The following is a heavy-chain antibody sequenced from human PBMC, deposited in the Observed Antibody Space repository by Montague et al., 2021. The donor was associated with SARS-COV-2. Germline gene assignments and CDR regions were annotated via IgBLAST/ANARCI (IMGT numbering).Heavy chain of an antibody. D-gene: IGHD3-9*01. J-gene: IGHJ6*02. CDR2: IWFDGRKK. CDR3: ARDRLDILSPGRGMDV. V-gene: IGHV3-33*01. CDR1: GFSFRNYG. Sequence: SLRLSCAASGFSFRNYGMNWVRQAPGKGLEWVVVIWFDGRKKYYADSVEGRFTVSRDNSKNTLYLEMNSPRAKDTGVYYCARDRLDILSPGRGMDVWGQGTTVTVSS.